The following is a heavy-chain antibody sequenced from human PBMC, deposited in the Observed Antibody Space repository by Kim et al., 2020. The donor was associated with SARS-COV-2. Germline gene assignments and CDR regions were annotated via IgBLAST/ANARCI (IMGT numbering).Heavy chain of an antibody. CDR3: ARVGSRPAGHQYYYYGMDV. CDR1: GYTFTSYG. D-gene: IGHD6-25*01. J-gene: IGHJ6*02. V-gene: IGHV1-18*01. Sequence: ASVKVSCKASGYTFTSYGISWVRHAPGQGLEWMGWISAYNGNTNYAQKLQGRVTMTTDTSTSTAYMELRSLRSDDTAVYYCARVGSRPAGHQYYYYGMDVWGQGTTVTVSS. CDR2: ISAYNGNT.